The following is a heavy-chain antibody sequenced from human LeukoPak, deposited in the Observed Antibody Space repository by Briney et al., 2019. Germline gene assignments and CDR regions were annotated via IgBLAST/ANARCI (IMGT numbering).Heavy chain of an antibody. Sequence: PGGSLRLSCAASGFTFSSFEMNWVRQAPGKGLEWVSYISDSGSTIYYADSVEGRFTISRDNAKNSLYLQTNSLRAEDTAVYFCARGYSSGSHFDSWGQGTLVTVSS. J-gene: IGHJ4*02. D-gene: IGHD1-1*01. V-gene: IGHV3-48*03. CDR2: ISDSGSTI. CDR1: GFTFSSFE. CDR3: ARGYSSGSHFDS.